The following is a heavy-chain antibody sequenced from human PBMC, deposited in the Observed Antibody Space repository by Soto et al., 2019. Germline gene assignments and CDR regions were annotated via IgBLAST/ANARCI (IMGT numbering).Heavy chain of an antibody. CDR1: VGSISSGGYY. Sequence: KTSETLSLTCTVSVGSISSGGYYWSWIRQHPGKGLEWIGYIYYSGSTYYNPSLKSRVTISVDTSKNQFSLKLSSVTAADTAVYYCAAMVRGVSSFYYYYGMDVWGQGTTVTVSS. J-gene: IGHJ6*02. D-gene: IGHD3-10*01. CDR2: IYYSGST. V-gene: IGHV4-31*03. CDR3: AAMVRGVSSFYYYYGMDV.